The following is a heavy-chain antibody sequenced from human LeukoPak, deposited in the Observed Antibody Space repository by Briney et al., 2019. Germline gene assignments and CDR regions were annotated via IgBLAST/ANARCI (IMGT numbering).Heavy chain of an antibody. CDR2: IIPILGKA. D-gene: IGHD2-2*01. CDR3: ATADPTKDIVVVPAAIPVY. J-gene: IGHJ4*02. CDR1: GGTFSSYA. Sequence: SVKVSCKASGGTFSSYAISWVRQAPGQGLEWMGRIIPILGKANYAQKFQGRVTITADKSTSTAYMELSSLRSEDTAVYYCATADPTKDIVVVPAAIPVYWGQGTLVTVSS. V-gene: IGHV1-69*04.